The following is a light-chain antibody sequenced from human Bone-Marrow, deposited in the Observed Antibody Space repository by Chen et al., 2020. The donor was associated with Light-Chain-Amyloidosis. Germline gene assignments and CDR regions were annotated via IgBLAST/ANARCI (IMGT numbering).Light chain of an antibody. J-gene: IGKJ4*01. CDR1: QSPLSSSNNKNY. CDR3: QQYYSAPLT. CDR2: WAS. Sequence: DIVMTQFPDSLAVSLGERATINCKSSQSPLSSSNNKNYLSWYQHKPGQPPKLLISWASTRESGVPDRFSGSGSGTDFTLTISSLQTEDVAVYFCQQYYSAPLTFGGGTKVEIK. V-gene: IGKV4-1*01.